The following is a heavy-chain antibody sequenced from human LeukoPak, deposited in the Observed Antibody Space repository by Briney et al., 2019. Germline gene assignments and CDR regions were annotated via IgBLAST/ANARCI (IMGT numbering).Heavy chain of an antibody. D-gene: IGHD2-15*01. V-gene: IGHV3-74*01. CDR1: GFTLSRYW. J-gene: IGHJ4*02. Sequence: GGSLRLSCVASGFTLSRYWMHWVRQAPGKGLVWVSHINTDGSSTSYADSVKGRFTISRDNDKNTLYLQMNSLRAEATAVYYCARFGWVPPTPFDYWGQGTLVTVSS. CDR2: INTDGSST. CDR3: ARFGWVPPTPFDY.